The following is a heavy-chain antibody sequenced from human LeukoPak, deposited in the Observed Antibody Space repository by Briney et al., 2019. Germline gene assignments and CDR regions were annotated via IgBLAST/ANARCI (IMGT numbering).Heavy chain of an antibody. CDR1: GGSVSSVGYY. Sequence: SETLSLTCTVSGGSVSSVGYYWSWIRQLPGRGLEWIGYISYSGSTYYNPSLKSRVSISIDTSKNQFYLRLSSVTAADTAVYYCAREVIEDWFDPWGQGTLVTVSS. CDR2: ISYSGST. CDR3: AREVIEDWFDP. D-gene: IGHD2/OR15-2a*01. J-gene: IGHJ5*02. V-gene: IGHV4-31*03.